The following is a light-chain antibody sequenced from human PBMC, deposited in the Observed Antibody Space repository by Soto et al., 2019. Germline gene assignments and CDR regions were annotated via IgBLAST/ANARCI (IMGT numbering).Light chain of an antibody. V-gene: IGLV2-14*03. J-gene: IGLJ2*01. CDR3: ASDASSNTVL. CDR1: SSDIGGYNY. CDR2: DVS. Sequence: QSALTQPASVSGSPGQSITISCTGTSSDIGGYNYVSWYQQHPGKAPKLMIYDVSDRPSGVSNRFSGSKSGNTASLTISGLQAEDEADYYCASDASSNTVLFGGGTQLTVL.